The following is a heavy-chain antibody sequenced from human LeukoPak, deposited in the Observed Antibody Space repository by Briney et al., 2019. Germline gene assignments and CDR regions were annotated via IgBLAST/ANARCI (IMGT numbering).Heavy chain of an antibody. D-gene: IGHD3-16*01. CDR3: ARRGDDYVWGSYPYYFDY. CDR1: GFTFSSYA. V-gene: IGHV3-23*01. Sequence: PGGSLRLSCAASGFTFSSYAMSWVRQAPGKGLEWVSAISGSGGSTYYADSVKGRFTISRDNSKNTLYLQMNSLRAEDTAVYYCARRGDDYVWGSYPYYFDYWGQGTLVTVSS. J-gene: IGHJ4*02. CDR2: ISGSGGST.